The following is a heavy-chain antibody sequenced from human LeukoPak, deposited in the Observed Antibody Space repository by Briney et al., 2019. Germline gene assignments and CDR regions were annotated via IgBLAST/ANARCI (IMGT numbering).Heavy chain of an antibody. Sequence: RAGESLKISCKGSGYSFTSYWIGWVRQMPGKGLEWMGIIYPGDSDTRYSPSFQGQVTISADKSISTAYLQWSSLKASDTAMYYCARWDCSSTSCYGDSTYNWFDPWGQGTLVTVSS. CDR3: ARWDCSSTSCYGDSTYNWFDP. V-gene: IGHV5-51*01. CDR2: IYPGDSDT. J-gene: IGHJ5*02. CDR1: GYSFTSYW. D-gene: IGHD2-2*01.